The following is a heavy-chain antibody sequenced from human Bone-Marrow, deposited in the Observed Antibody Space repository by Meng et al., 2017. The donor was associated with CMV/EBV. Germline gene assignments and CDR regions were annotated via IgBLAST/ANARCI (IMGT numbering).Heavy chain of an antibody. CDR1: GGTFSSYA. J-gene: IGHJ6*02. D-gene: IGHD2-2*03. CDR3: AREPGYCSSTSCMGYYYYGMDV. CDR2: IIPIFGTA. Sequence: SVKVSCKASGGTFSSYAISWVRQAPGQGLEWMGGIIPIFGTANYAQKFQGRVTITTDESTSTAYMELSSLRSEDTAVYYCAREPGYCSSTSCMGYYYYGMDVWGQGTTVTVSS. V-gene: IGHV1-69*05.